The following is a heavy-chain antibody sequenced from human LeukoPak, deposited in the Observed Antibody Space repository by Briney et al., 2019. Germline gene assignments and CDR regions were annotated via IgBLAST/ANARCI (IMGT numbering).Heavy chain of an antibody. Sequence: GGSLRLSCAASVYTVSTNYMSWVRQAPGKGLEWVSSISSSSSYIYYADSVKGRFTISRDNAKNSLYLQMNSLRAEDTAVYYCARAVNWNYGDYWGQGTLVTVSS. CDR3: ARAVNWNYGDY. CDR2: ISSSSSYI. J-gene: IGHJ4*02. CDR1: VYTVSTNY. D-gene: IGHD1-7*01. V-gene: IGHV3-21*01.